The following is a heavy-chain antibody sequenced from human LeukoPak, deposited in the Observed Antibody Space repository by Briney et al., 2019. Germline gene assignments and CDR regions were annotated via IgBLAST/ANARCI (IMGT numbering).Heavy chain of an antibody. Sequence: ASVKVSCKASGYTFTSHDINWVRQATGQGLEWMGWMNPNSGNTGYAQKFQGRVTMTRNTSISTAYMELSSLRSEDTAVYYCARGVLRYFDWLVDAFDIWGQGTMVTVSS. J-gene: IGHJ3*02. CDR2: MNPNSGNT. V-gene: IGHV1-8*01. CDR1: GYTFTSHD. D-gene: IGHD3-9*01. CDR3: ARGVLRYFDWLVDAFDI.